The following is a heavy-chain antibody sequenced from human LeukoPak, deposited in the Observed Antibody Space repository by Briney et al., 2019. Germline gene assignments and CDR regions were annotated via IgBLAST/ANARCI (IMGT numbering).Heavy chain of an antibody. D-gene: IGHD1-26*01. CDR2: INPSDGST. Sequence: ASVKVSCKASGYTFTSYYMHWVRQAPGQGLEWMAEINPSDGSTNYAQNFRGRVTMTRDTSTSTVYMELSSLRSEDTAVYYCARALWELLTYFDFWGQGTLVTVSS. CDR3: ARALWELLTYFDF. CDR1: GYTFTSYY. J-gene: IGHJ4*02. V-gene: IGHV1-46*01.